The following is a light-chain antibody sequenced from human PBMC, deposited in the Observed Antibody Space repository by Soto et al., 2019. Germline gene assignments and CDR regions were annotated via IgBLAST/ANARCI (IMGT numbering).Light chain of an antibody. V-gene: IGKV1-5*03. CDR2: KAS. CDR1: QSISSG. Sequence: DIQVEHSPATLSASEGDRVTITCRASQSISSGLAWYQQKQGKAPKLLIYKASSLGSGGPSRFSGSGSGTEFTLTISSLQPDDFATDYCQQYNSYSPWTFGQGTKVDIK. CDR3: QQYNSYSPWT. J-gene: IGKJ1*01.